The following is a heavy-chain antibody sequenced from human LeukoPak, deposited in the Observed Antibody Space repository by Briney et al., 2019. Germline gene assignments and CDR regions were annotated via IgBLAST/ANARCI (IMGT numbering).Heavy chain of an antibody. CDR2: IYYSGTT. CDR3: ARHEAQDFDY. CDR1: GGSISSSNYY. Sequence: SETLSLTCTVSGGSISSSNYYWGWIRQPPGKGLEWIGSIYYSGTTYYNSSLKSRVIISVDMSKNQFSLKLTSVTATDTAVYYCARHEAQDFDYWGQGTLVTVSS. V-gene: IGHV4-39*01. J-gene: IGHJ4*02.